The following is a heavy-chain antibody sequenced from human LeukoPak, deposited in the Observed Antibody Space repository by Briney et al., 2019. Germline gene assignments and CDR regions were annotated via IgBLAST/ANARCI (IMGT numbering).Heavy chain of an antibody. CDR2: ISYDGNKK. CDR3: ARDRGGWYKDALDV. V-gene: IGHV3-30*19. D-gene: IGHD6-19*01. Sequence: PGRSLRLFCAASGFTFSSFGMHWVRQAPGKGLEWMAFISYDGNKKYYADSVKGRFTISRDNSNNTIYLQVNSLRPEDTAVYYCARDRGGWYKDALDVWGQGTMVTVSS. J-gene: IGHJ3*01. CDR1: GFTFSSFG.